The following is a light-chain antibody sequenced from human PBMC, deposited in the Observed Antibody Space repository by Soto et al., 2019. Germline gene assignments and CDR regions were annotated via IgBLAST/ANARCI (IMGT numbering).Light chain of an antibody. CDR1: QSISLS. CDR2: DAS. CDR3: QKYNSYWT. Sequence: DIRMTQSPSTLSAFVGDRVTITCRASQSISLSLAWYQQKPGKAPDLLISDASNLERGVPSRFSGSGSGTEFTLTISSLQPHDFATYYCQKYNSYWTFGPGTKVDIK. J-gene: IGKJ1*01. V-gene: IGKV1-5*01.